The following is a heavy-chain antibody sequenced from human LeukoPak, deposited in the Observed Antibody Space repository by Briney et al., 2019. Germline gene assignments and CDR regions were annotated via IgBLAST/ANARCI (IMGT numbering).Heavy chain of an antibody. V-gene: IGHV3-74*01. CDR2: INGDGSRI. J-gene: IGHJ4*01. CDR1: GFTFSSHW. CDR3: ARDALGGRTKFDS. D-gene: IGHD3-16*01. Sequence: GGSLRLSCVASGFTFSSHWMHWVRQVPGKGLMWVSRINGDGSRIHYGDSVKGRFTISRDNAKNTLYLQMTSLRGDDTAIYFCARDALGGRTKFDSWGHGSLITVSS.